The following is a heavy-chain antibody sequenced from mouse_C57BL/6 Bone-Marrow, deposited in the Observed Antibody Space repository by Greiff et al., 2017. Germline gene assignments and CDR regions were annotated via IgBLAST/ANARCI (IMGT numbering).Heavy chain of an antibody. CDR2: ISGGGGNT. CDR1: GFTFSSYT. J-gene: IGHJ1*03. CDR3: ARRGYGSSFWYFEG. V-gene: IGHV5-9*01. Sequence: EVQVVESGGGLVKPGGSLKLSCAASGFTFSSYTMSWVRQTPEKRLEWVATISGGGGNTYYPDSVKGRFTISRDNAKNTLYLQMSSLRSEDTALYYCARRGYGSSFWYFEGWGTGTTVTVSS. D-gene: IGHD1-1*01.